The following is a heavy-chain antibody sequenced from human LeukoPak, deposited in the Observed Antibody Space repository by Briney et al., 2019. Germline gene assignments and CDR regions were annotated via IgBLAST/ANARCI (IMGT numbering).Heavy chain of an antibody. CDR1: GXTVSTVY. CDR3: AREIGQLGGAFDI. D-gene: IGHD7-27*01. V-gene: IGHV3-53*01. J-gene: IGHJ3*02. CDR2: IYGGHTA. Sequence: GGSLRLSCAASGXTVSTVYMTWVRQAPGKGLEWVSVIYGGHTAYYADSVKDRFTISRDNPKNTLNLQMNSLRAEDTAVYYCAREIGQLGGAFDIWGQGTMVTVSS.